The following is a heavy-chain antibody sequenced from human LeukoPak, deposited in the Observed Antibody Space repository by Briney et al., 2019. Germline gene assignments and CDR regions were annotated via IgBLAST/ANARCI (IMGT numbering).Heavy chain of an antibody. CDR1: GFTFSTYG. D-gene: IGHD4-23*01. CDR2: IRYDESKK. V-gene: IGHV3-30*02. CDR3: AKALVTTLINTYQIDF. J-gene: IGHJ4*02. Sequence: PGGSLRLFCAASGFTFSTYGMHWVRQSPGKGLECVAFIRYDESKKFYADSLEGRFTVSRDNSQNTLFLKINSLRTEDTAVYYCAKALVTTLINTYQIDFWGQGTLVTVSS.